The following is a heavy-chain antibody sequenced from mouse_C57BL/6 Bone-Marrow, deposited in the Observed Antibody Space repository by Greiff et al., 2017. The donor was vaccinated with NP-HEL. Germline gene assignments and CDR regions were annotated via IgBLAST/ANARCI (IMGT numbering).Heavy chain of an antibody. D-gene: IGHD1-1*01. CDR2: IYPGNSDT. V-gene: IGHV1-5*01. Sequence: DVKLQESGTVLARPGASVKMSCKTSGYTFTSYWMHWVKQRPGQGLEWIGAIYPGNSDTSYNQKFKGKAKLTAVTSASTAYMELSSLTNEDSAVYYCTKEHYYGSYWYFDVWGTGTTVTVSS. J-gene: IGHJ1*03. CDR3: TKEHYYGSYWYFDV. CDR1: GYTFTSYW.